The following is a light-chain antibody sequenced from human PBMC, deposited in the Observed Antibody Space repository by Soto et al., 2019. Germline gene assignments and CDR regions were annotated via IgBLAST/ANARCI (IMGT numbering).Light chain of an antibody. V-gene: IGKV1-9*01. Sequence: DIQLTQSPSFLSASVGDRVTITCRASQGISSYLAWYQQKPGKDPKLLIYAASTLQSGVPSRFSGSGSGTEFTLTISSRHTEDFATYYCQHRDSYSTFGQGTRLEIK. CDR2: AAS. J-gene: IGKJ5*01. CDR3: QHRDSYST. CDR1: QGISSY.